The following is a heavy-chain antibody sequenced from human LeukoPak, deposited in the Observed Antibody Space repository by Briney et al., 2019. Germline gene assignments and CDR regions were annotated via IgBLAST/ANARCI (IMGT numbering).Heavy chain of an antibody. CDR3: AREPITMMVLINPNDAFDI. J-gene: IGHJ3*02. CDR1: GFTFSNFA. CDR2: IRCSSSYI. V-gene: IGHV3-21*01. D-gene: IGHD3-22*01. Sequence: GGSLRLSCAASGFTFSNFAMTWVRQAPGKGLEWVSAIRCSSSYIHYADSVKGRFTISRDNAKNSLYLQMNSLRAEDTAVYYCAREPITMMVLINPNDAFDIWGQGTMVSVSS.